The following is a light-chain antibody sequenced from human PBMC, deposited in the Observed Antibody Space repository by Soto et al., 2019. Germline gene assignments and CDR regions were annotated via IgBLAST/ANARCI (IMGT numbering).Light chain of an antibody. CDR3: QQRSNWPGT. Sequence: TQSPSTLSASVGARVPITCRASQSVSSYLAWYQQKPGQAPRLLIYDASNRATGIPARFSGSGSGTDFTLTISSLEPEDFAVYYCQQRSNWPGTFGQGTKVDIK. CDR2: DAS. CDR1: QSVSSY. J-gene: IGKJ1*01. V-gene: IGKV3-11*01.